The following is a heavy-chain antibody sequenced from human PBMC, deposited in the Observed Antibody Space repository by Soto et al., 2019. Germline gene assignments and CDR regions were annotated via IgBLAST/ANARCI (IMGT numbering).Heavy chain of an antibody. D-gene: IGHD3-16*01. Sequence: QVQLVQSGAEVKRPGASVKVSCKASGYSFTSYYMHCLRQAPGQGLEWMGIINPSGGSATIAQKFQGRVSVTTDTSTSTVSMELSSLGSEDTAVYYCARVQYLGRYGYQPGYWGQGTLVTVSS. V-gene: IGHV1-46*01. CDR2: INPSGGSA. J-gene: IGHJ4*02. CDR3: ARVQYLGRYGYQPGY. CDR1: GYSFTSYY.